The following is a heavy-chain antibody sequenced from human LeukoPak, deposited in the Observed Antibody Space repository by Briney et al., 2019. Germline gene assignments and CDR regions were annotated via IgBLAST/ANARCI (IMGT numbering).Heavy chain of an antibody. Sequence: GGSLRLSCAASGFTFSSYWMSWVRQAPGKGLEWVGHIKSKTDGGTTDYAAPVKGRFTISRDDSKNTLYLQMNSLKTEDTAVYYCTTVLTVGGIPFDYWGQGTLVTVSS. V-gene: IGHV3-15*01. D-gene: IGHD3-9*01. J-gene: IGHJ4*02. CDR1: GFTFSSYW. CDR2: IKSKTDGGTT. CDR3: TTVLTVGGIPFDY.